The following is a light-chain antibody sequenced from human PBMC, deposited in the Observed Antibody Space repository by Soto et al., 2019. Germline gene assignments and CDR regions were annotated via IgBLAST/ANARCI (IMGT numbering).Light chain of an antibody. J-gene: IGKJ2*01. CDR3: QQSYSTPHT. CDR2: AAS. Sequence: DIQMTQSPSSLSASVGDRVTITCRASQSIITYLNWYQQKPGKAPNLLIYAASTLHSGVPSRFSGSGSGTDFTLTISSLQPEYFATYHCQQSYSTPHTFGQGTKLEIK. V-gene: IGKV1-39*01. CDR1: QSIITY.